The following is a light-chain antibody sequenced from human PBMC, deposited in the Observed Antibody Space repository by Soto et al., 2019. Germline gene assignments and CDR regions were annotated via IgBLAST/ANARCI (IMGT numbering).Light chain of an antibody. V-gene: IGKV1-5*03. J-gene: IGKJ1*01. CDR2: EAS. Sequence: DIQMTQSPSTLSASVGDRVTITCRASQSIRNYLAWFQEKPGRAPKLLIYEASSLESGVPSRFSGSGSGTEFTLTISSLQPDDFATYYCQHYNSYSEAFGQGTKVDIK. CDR1: QSIRNY. CDR3: QHYNSYSEA.